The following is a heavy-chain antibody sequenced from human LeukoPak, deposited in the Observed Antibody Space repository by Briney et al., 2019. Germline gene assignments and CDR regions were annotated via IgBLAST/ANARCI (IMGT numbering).Heavy chain of an antibody. Sequence: ASVKVSCKASGYTFARCYIHWVRQAPGQGLEWMGIINPSGGSTRYAQKFQGRVTMTRDTSTSTVYMELSSLRSDDTAVYYCARGYCSGGSCYWFDPWGQGTLVTVSS. V-gene: IGHV1-46*01. CDR2: INPSGGST. D-gene: IGHD2-15*01. CDR3: ARGYCSGGSCYWFDP. J-gene: IGHJ5*02. CDR1: GYTFARCY.